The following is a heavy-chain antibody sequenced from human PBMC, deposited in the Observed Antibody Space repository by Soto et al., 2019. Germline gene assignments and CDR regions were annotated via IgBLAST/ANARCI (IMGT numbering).Heavy chain of an antibody. CDR3: ARDQGIAVAGTPYYYYYYGMDV. V-gene: IGHV1-18*01. J-gene: IGHJ6*02. CDR1: GYTFTSYG. Sequence: QVQLVQSGAEVKKPGASVKVSCKASGYTFTSYGISWVRQAPGQGLEWMGWISAYNGNTNYAQKLQGRVTMTTDTSTSTAYMELRRLRSDATAVYYCARDQGIAVAGTPYYYYYYGMDVWGQGTTVTVSS. CDR2: ISAYNGNT. D-gene: IGHD6-19*01.